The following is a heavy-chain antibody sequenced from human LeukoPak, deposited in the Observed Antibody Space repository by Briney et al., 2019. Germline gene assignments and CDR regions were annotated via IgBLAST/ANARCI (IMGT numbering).Heavy chain of an antibody. CDR3: ARERNYYDSSGYYL. D-gene: IGHD3-22*01. CDR1: GYTFTGYC. J-gene: IGHJ4*02. CDR2: INPNSGGT. V-gene: IGHV1-2*02. Sequence: GASVKVSCKASGYTFTGYCMHWVRQAPGQGLEWMGWINPNSGGTNYAQKFQGRVTMTRDTSISTACMELSRLRSDDTAVYYCARERNYYDSSGYYLWGQGTLVTVSS.